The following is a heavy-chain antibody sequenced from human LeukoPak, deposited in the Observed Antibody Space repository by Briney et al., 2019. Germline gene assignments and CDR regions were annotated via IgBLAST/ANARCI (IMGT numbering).Heavy chain of an antibody. D-gene: IGHD3-10*01. J-gene: IGHJ5*02. V-gene: IGHV3-30*02. Sequence: PGGSLRLSCVASGFTFSNYGMHWVRQAPGKGLEWVALIRFDGTDTYYADSVKGRFTISRDNSKSTLYLQMNSLRAEDTAVYYCSKDLTSDFGGDLDPWGQGTLVTVSS. CDR3: SKDLTSDFGGDLDP. CDR1: GFTFSNYG. CDR2: IRFDGTDT.